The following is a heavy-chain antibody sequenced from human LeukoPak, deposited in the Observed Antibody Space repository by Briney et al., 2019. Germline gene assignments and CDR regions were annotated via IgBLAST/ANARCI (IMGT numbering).Heavy chain of an antibody. CDR1: GGSISSGSYY. V-gene: IGHV4-61*02. J-gene: IGHJ5*02. Sequence: SETLSLTCTVSGGSISSGSYYWGWLRQPAGKGLEWIGRIYTSGSTNYNPSLKSRVTISVDTSKNQFSLKLSSVTAADTAVYYCARAGGPRGITGTANWFDPWGQGTLVTVSS. D-gene: IGHD1/OR15-1a*01. CDR2: IYTSGST. CDR3: ARAGGPRGITGTANWFDP.